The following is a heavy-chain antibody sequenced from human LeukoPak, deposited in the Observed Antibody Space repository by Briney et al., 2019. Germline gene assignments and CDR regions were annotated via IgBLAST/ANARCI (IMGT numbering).Heavy chain of an antibody. Sequence: GGSLRLSCAAAGFTFSDYAMNWVRQAPGKGLECVSAISGSGDGTYYADSVKGRFAISRDNSKSALYLQMNSLRAEDTALYFCAKEGSARGSYVDSWGQGTLVTVSS. CDR2: ISGSGDGT. V-gene: IGHV3-23*01. D-gene: IGHD5-18*01. CDR3: AKEGSARGSYVDS. J-gene: IGHJ4*02. CDR1: GFTFSDYA.